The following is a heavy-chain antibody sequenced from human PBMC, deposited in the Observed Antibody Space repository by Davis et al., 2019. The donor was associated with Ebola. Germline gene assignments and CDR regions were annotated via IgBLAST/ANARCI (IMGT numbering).Heavy chain of an antibody. J-gene: IGHJ6*02. V-gene: IGHV1-46*01. CDR1: GYTFTSYY. CDR3: AGAGYYDFWSGYYPDYYYYGMDV. D-gene: IGHD3-3*01. Sequence: ASVKVSCKASGYTFTSYYMHWVRQAPGQGLEWMGIINPSGGSTSYAQKFQGRVTMTKDTSTSTVYMELSSLRSEDTAVYYCAGAGYYDFWSGYYPDYYYYGMDVWGQGTTVSVSS. CDR2: INPSGGST.